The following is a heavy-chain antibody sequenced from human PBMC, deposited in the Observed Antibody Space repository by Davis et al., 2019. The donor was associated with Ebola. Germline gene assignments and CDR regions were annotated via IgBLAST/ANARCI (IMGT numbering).Heavy chain of an antibody. D-gene: IGHD4-17*01. J-gene: IGHJ3*01. Sequence: MPSETLSLTCTVSGGSISSYYWSWIRQPPGKGLEWIGYIYYNANTDYNPSLTSRVTTSVDTSKNQFSLKLTSVTAADTAIYYCAREAGTVITGAFDVWGQGIMVTVSS. V-gene: IGHV4-59*01. CDR1: GGSISSYY. CDR3: AREAGTVITGAFDV. CDR2: IYYNANT.